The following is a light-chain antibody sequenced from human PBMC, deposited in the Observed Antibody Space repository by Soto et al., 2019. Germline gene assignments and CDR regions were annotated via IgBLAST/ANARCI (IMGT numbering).Light chain of an antibody. CDR3: SSYAGSNNVV. J-gene: IGLJ2*01. Sequence: QSALTQPPSASGSPGQSVTISCTGTSSDIGGYNYVSWYQQHPGEAPKLMISEVSKRPSGVPDRFSGSKSGNTASLTVSGLQAEDEADYYCSSYAGSNNVVFGGGTKLTVL. CDR2: EVS. CDR1: SSDIGGYNY. V-gene: IGLV2-8*01.